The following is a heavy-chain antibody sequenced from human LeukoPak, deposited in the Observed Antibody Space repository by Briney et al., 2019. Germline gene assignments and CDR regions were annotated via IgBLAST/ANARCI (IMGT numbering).Heavy chain of an antibody. CDR3: AKDRTHDYGDYAPFDY. CDR2: ISGSGGST. CDR1: GFTFSSYA. J-gene: IGHJ4*02. Sequence: PGGSLRLSCAASGFTFSSYAMSWVRQAPGKGLEWVSAISGSGGSTYYADSVKGRFTISRDNSKNTLYLQMNSLRAEDTAVYYCAKDRTHDYGDYAPFDYWGQGTLVTVSS. V-gene: IGHV3-23*01. D-gene: IGHD4-17*01.